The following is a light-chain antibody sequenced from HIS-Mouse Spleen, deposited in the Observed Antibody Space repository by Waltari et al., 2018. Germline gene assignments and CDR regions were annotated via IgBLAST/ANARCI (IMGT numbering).Light chain of an antibody. V-gene: IGLV3-10*01. CDR2: EAS. J-gene: IGLJ2*01. CDR1: ALQKKY. CDR3: YSTDSSGNHRV. Sequence: SYELTQPPSVSVSPGQTARITCSGDALQKKYAYWYQQKSGQAPVLVIYEASKRPSGIPVSFSGSSSGTMATLTISGAQVEDEADYYCYSTDSSGNHRVFGGGTKLTVL.